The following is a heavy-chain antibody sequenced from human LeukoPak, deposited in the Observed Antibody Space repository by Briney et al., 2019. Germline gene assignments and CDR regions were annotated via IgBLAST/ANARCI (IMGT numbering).Heavy chain of an antibody. CDR3: AANWNLDY. CDR1: GFTFSSYA. Sequence: GGSLRLSCAASGFTFSSYAMTWVRQAPGKGLEWVSAIRNSGTSTYYAASVKGRFTISRDNSKNTLYLQMNSLRAEDTAVYYCAANWNLDYWGQGALVTVSS. V-gene: IGHV3-23*05. J-gene: IGHJ4*02. D-gene: IGHD1-1*01. CDR2: IRNSGTST.